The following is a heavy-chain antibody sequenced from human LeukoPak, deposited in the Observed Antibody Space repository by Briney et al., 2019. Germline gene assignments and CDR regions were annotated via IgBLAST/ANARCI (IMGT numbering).Heavy chain of an antibody. CDR1: GGSISGYY. CDR3: ARDGQTHYDFWSGPAYYYMDV. J-gene: IGHJ6*03. D-gene: IGHD3-3*01. Sequence: ETLSLTCTVSGGSISGYYWSWIRQPPGKGLEWVSSISSSSSYIYYADSVKGRFTISRDNAKNSLYLQMNSLRAEDTAVYYCARDGQTHYDFWSGPAYYYMDVWGKGTTVTVSS. CDR2: ISSSSSYI. V-gene: IGHV3-21*01.